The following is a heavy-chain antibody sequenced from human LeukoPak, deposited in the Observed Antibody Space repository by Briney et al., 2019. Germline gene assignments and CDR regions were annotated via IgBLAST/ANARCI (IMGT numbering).Heavy chain of an antibody. CDR1: GYSFTSYC. V-gene: IGHV5-51*01. CDR3: GMSGDRVPLQDDVFDV. CDR2: IYPGDSGP. Sequence: GESLKISCKVSGYSFTSYCIGWVRQMPGKGLEWMGIIYPGDSGPTYSPSFQGQVTISVDKSINTAYLQWSSLQASDTAMYYCGMSGDRVPLQDDVFDVCGQGTMVTVST. J-gene: IGHJ3*01. D-gene: IGHD1-26*01.